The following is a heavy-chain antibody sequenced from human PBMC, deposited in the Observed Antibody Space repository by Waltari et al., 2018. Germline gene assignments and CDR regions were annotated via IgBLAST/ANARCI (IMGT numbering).Heavy chain of an antibody. V-gene: IGHV3-48*01. D-gene: IGHD4-4*01. J-gene: IGHJ6*03. CDR3: AKDRMTTEGYMDV. CDR1: GFTFSSYS. CDR2: ISSSSSTI. Sequence: EVQLVESGGGLVQPGGSLRLSCAASGFTFSSYSMNWVRQAPGKGLEWVSYISSSSSTIYYADSVKGRFTISRDNSKNTLYLQMNSLRAEDTAVYYCAKDRMTTEGYMDVWGKGTTVTVSS.